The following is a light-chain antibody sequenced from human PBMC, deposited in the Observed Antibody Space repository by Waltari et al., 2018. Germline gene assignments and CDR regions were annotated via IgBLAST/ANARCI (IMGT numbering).Light chain of an antibody. V-gene: IGLV2-23*02. CDR3: SSYAGSSKGV. J-gene: IGLJ2*01. Sequence: QSALTQPASVSGSPGQSITIPCTGTSSDVGNSTHVSWYQQHPGKAPKLMIHAVSKRPSGVSDRFSGSKSGDMASLTISGLQPEDEAEYFCSSYAGSSKGVFGGGTKVTVL. CDR2: AVS. CDR1: SSDVGNSTH.